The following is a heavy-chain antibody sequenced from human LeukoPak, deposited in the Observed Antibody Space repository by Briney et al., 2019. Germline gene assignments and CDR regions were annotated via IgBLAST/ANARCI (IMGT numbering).Heavy chain of an antibody. Sequence: SETLSLTCTVSGGSISTSNYYWSWIRQPPGKGLEWIGEINHSGSTNYNPSLKSRVTISVDTSKNQFSLKLSSVTAADTAVYYCANVRRRRAFDIWGQGTMVTVSS. J-gene: IGHJ3*02. V-gene: IGHV4-39*07. CDR3: ANVRRRRAFDI. CDR2: INHSGST. CDR1: GGSISTSNYY.